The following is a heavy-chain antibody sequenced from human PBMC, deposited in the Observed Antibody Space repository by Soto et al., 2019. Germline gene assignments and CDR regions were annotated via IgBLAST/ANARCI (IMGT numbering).Heavy chain of an antibody. J-gene: IGHJ6*03. V-gene: IGHV1-8*01. D-gene: IGHD4-17*01. Sequence: ASVKVSCKASGYTFTSYDINWVRQATGQGLEWMGWMNPNSGNTGYAQKFQGRVTMTRNTSISTAYMELSSLRSEDTAVYYCARGRVTLTTGDYYYYYMDVWGKGTTVTV. CDR2: MNPNSGNT. CDR1: GYTFTSYD. CDR3: ARGRVTLTTGDYYYYYMDV.